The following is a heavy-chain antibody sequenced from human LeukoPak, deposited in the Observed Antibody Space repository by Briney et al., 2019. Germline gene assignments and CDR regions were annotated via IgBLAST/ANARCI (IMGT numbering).Heavy chain of an antibody. CDR3: ARDSASAAFDI. Sequence: LRGSLRVSCAASGFTFSSYGTHWVRQAPGKGLEWVAVIWYDGSNKYYADSVKGRVTISRDNSKNTPYMHMKSLRAEDTAVYFCARDSASAAFDIWGQETMVSVS. CDR1: GFTFSSYG. CDR2: IWYDGSNK. V-gene: IGHV3-33*01. J-gene: IGHJ3*02. D-gene: IGHD6-19*01.